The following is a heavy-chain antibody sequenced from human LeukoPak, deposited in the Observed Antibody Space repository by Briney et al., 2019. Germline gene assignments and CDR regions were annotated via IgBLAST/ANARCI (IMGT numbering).Heavy chain of an antibody. J-gene: IGHJ4*02. D-gene: IGHD5-18*01. V-gene: IGHV5-51*01. CDR2: IYPSDSDT. CDR3: ARRVYSATLVSPFDY. Sequence: GESLKISCKGSGYSFTSYWIGWVRQMPGKGLEWMGIIYPSDSDTRYSPSFQGQVTISADKSISTAYLQWSSLKASDTAMYYCARRVYSATLVSPFDYWGQGTLVTVSS. CDR1: GYSFTSYW.